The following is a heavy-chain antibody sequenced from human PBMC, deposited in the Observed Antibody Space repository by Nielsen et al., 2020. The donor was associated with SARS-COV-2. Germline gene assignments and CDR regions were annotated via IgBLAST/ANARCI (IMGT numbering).Heavy chain of an antibody. J-gene: IGHJ4*02. CDR3: ARGGAVIIAPRFDY. CDR2: IYYSGST. D-gene: IGHD3-3*01. V-gene: IGHV4-59*01. Sequence: SETLSLTCNASGGSIGTYFWNWIRQSPGKGLEWIGHIYYSGSTKYNPSLKSRVTISLDTSKNQFSLNLRSVTAADTAVYYCARGGAVIIAPRFDYWGQGSLVTVSS. CDR1: GGSIGTYF.